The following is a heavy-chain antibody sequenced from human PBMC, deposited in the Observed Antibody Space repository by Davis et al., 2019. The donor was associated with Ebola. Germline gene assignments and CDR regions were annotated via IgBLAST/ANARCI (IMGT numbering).Heavy chain of an antibody. D-gene: IGHD2-21*02. CDR3: VRDPALVVTGGGWHFDL. J-gene: IGHJ2*01. CDR1: GFTFSSYS. Sequence: GGSLRLSCAASGFTFSSYSMNWVRQAPGKGLEWVSFIRSSSNYIYYADSVKVRFTTSRDNAKNSLYLQMNTLGAEDTAVYYCVRDPALVVTGGGWHFDLWGRGTLVTVSS. CDR2: IRSSSNYI. V-gene: IGHV3-21*01.